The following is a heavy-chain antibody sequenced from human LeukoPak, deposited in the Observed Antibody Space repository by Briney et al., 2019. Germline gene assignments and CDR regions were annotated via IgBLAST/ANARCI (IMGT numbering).Heavy chain of an antibody. CDR3: ARVWYSSGWYGPPAEY. V-gene: IGHV3-48*04. CDR2: ISSSSSTI. J-gene: IGHJ4*02. D-gene: IGHD6-19*01. CDR1: GFTFSSYS. Sequence: GGSLRLSCAASGFTFSSYSMNWVRQAPGKGLEWVSYISSSSSTIYYADSVKGRFTISRDNAKNSLYLQMNSLRAEDTAVYYCARVWYSSGWYGPPAEYWGQGTLVTVSS.